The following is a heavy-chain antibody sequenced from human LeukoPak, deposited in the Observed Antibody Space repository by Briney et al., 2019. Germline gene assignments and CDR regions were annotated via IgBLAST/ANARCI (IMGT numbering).Heavy chain of an antibody. J-gene: IGHJ4*02. CDR2: MNPNSGNT. V-gene: IGHV1-8*01. CDR3: ARATKRSDSSGYYYDY. D-gene: IGHD3-22*01. CDR1: GYTFTNYD. Sequence: ASVKVSFKGSGYTFTNYDINWVRQATGQGLELMGWMNPNSGNTGYAQKFQGRVTMTRNTSITTAYMELSSLRSEDTAVYYCARATKRSDSSGYYYDYWGQGTLVTVSS.